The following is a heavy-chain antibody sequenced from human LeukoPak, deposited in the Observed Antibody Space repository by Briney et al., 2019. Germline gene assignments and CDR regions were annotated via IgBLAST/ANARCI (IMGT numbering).Heavy chain of an antibody. CDR2: TYYRSKWYN. CDR3: ARARLHHNYGSGTSFDY. Sequence: SQTLSLTCGISGDSVSSNSAAWNWIRQSPSRGLEWLGRTYYRSKWYNDYAVSVKSRITINPNTSKNQFSLQLNSVTPEDTAVYYCARARLHHNYGSGTSFDYWGQGTLVTVSS. J-gene: IGHJ4*02. CDR1: GDSVSSNSAA. V-gene: IGHV6-1*01. D-gene: IGHD3-10*01.